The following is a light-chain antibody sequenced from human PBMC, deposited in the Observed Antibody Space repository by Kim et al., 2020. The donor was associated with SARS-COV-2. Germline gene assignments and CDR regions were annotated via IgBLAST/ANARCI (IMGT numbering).Light chain of an antibody. CDR3: CSSVGSSTSYV. V-gene: IGLV2-23*02. Sequence: QSALTQPASVSGSPGQSITISCTGTSSDVGSYNLVSWYQQRPGKAPKLMIYEVTKRPSGVSNRFSGSKSGNTASLTISGLQAEDEADYYCCSSVGSSTSYVFGTGTKVTVL. CDR2: EVT. J-gene: IGLJ1*01. CDR1: SSDVGSYNL.